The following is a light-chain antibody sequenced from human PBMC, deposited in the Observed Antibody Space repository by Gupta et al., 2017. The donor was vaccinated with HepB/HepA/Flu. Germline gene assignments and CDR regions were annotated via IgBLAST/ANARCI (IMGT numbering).Light chain of an antibody. J-gene: IGKJ1*01. V-gene: IGKV4-1*01. CDR1: QSGLFTSNNKNY. Sequence: DIVMTQSPDSLAVSLGERATINCKSSQSGLFTSNNKNYLAWYQQKPRQPPKLLIYWASTRESGVPDRFSGSGSGTDFTLTISSLQAEDVAVYYCQQEHSSPWTFGQGTKVEIK. CDR2: WAS. CDR3: QQEHSSPWT.